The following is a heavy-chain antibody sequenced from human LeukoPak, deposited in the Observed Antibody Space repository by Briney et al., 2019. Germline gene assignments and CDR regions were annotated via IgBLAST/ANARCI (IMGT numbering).Heavy chain of an antibody. Sequence: GSLRLSCAASGFTFTSYEMNWVRQAPGKGLEWVSYISSSSSYTNYADSVKGRFTISRDNAKNSLYLQMNSLRAEDTAVYYCARDRDGYNSFDYWGQGTLVTVSS. CDR3: ARDRDGYNSFDY. CDR1: GFTFTSYE. J-gene: IGHJ4*02. CDR2: ISSSSSYT. V-gene: IGHV3-21*05. D-gene: IGHD5-24*01.